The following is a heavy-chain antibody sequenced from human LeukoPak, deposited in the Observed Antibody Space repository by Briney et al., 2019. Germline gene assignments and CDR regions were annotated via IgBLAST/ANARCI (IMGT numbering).Heavy chain of an antibody. D-gene: IGHD4-17*01. J-gene: IGHJ4*02. Sequence: AGGSLRLSCAASAFTFGSYWMHWVRHAPGKGLMWVSRINSDGSSTSYADSVKGRFTISRDNAKNTLYLQMNSLRAEDTAVYHCARSYNYGDVFNYWGQGTLVTVSS. CDR2: INSDGSST. CDR1: AFTFGSYW. V-gene: IGHV3-74*01. CDR3: ARSYNYGDVFNY.